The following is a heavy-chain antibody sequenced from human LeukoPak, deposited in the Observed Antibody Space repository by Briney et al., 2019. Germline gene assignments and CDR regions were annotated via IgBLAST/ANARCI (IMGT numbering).Heavy chain of an antibody. J-gene: IGHJ4*02. Sequence: GGSLRLSCAASGFTFSNYWMNWVRQAPGKGLEWVANIKEDGSEKNHVDSVKGRFTIYRDNAKNSLYLQMNSLRGEDTAVYYCTRDRLACTSTACYSSFDYWGQGTLVTVSS. V-gene: IGHV3-7*01. CDR3: TRDRLACTSTACYSSFDY. D-gene: IGHD2-2*01. CDR2: IKEDGSEK. CDR1: GFTFSNYW.